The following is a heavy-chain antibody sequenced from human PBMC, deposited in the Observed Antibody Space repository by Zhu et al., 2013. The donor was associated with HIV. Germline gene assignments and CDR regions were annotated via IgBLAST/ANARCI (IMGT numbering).Heavy chain of an antibody. CDR3: ARERDSSGYFPSYYYPMDV. J-gene: IGHJ6*02. V-gene: IGHV1-2*02. Sequence: QVQLVQSGAEVKKPGASVNVSCKASGYTFTGYYMHWVRQAPGQGLEWMGWINPKSGGSNYAQKFHGRVTMTRDTSINTVYMELRSLRSDDTAAYYCARERDSSGYFPSYYYPMDVWGQGTTITVSS. CDR2: INPKSGGS. D-gene: IGHD3-22*01. CDR1: GYTFTGYY.